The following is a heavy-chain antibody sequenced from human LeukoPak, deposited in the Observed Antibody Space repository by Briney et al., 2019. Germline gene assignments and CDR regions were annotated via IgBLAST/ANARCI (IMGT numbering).Heavy chain of an antibody. V-gene: IGHV3-11*01. Sequence: PGGSLRLSCAASGFTFSDYYMSWIRQAPGKGLEWVSYISSSGSTIYYADSVKGRFTISRDNAKNSLYLQMNSLRAEDTAVYYCARPRQQLVSVIDYWGQGTLVTVSS. CDR1: GFTFSDYY. CDR3: ARPRQQLVSVIDY. J-gene: IGHJ4*02. D-gene: IGHD6-13*01. CDR2: ISSSGSTI.